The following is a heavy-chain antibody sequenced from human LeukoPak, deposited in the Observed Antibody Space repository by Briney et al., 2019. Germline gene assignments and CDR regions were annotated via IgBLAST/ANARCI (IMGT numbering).Heavy chain of an antibody. CDR2: IYYSGST. CDR3: ARDGTAMHDY. J-gene: IGHJ4*02. Sequence: SETLSLTCTVSGGSISSGGYYWRWIRQHPGKDLEWIGYIYYSGSTYYNPSLKSRVTISVDTSKNQFSLKLSSVTAADTAVYYCARDGTAMHDYWGQGTLVTVSS. V-gene: IGHV4-31*03. CDR1: GGSISSGGYY. D-gene: IGHD5-18*01.